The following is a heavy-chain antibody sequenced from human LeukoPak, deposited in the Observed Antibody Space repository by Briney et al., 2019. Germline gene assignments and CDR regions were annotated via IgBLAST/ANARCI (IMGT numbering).Heavy chain of an antibody. CDR2: IYYSGRS. D-gene: IGHD3-10*01. CDR3: ASDRGGDYASFDS. CDR1: GGSITTYY. V-gene: IGHV4-59*01. J-gene: IGHJ4*02. Sequence: SETLSLTCTVSGGSITTYYWSWIRQPPGKGLEWIASIYYSGRSNYNPSLRSRIAISLDTSKNQFSLTLSSVTAADTAVYYCASDRGGDYASFDSWGREPWSPSPQ.